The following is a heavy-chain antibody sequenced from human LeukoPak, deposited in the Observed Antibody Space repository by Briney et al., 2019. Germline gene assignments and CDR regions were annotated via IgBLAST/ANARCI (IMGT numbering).Heavy chain of an antibody. CDR3: AKDLIWLAYYFDY. D-gene: IGHD6-19*01. J-gene: IGHJ4*02. V-gene: IGHV3-23*01. CDR2: VSGGGDST. CDR1: GFTFSSYA. Sequence: GGSLRLSCAASGFTFSSYAMTWVRQAPGKGLECVSLVSGGGDSTSYTDSVKGRFTISRDNSKNTLYLQMNSLRAEDTAVYYCAKDLIWLAYYFDYWGQGTLVTVSS.